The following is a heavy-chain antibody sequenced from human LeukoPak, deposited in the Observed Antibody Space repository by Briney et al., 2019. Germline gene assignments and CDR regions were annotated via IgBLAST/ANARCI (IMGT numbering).Heavy chain of an antibody. D-gene: IGHD5-12*01. CDR2: IYYSGST. V-gene: IGHV4-31*03. J-gene: IGHJ4*02. CDR3: ARVRGYSGYDFEY. Sequence: PSQTLSLTCTVSGVSISSGGYYWSWIRQHPGKGLEWIGYIYYSGSTYYNPSLKSRVTISVDTSKNQFSLKLSSVTAADTAVYYCARVRGYSGYDFEYWGQGTLVTVSS. CDR1: GVSISSGGYY.